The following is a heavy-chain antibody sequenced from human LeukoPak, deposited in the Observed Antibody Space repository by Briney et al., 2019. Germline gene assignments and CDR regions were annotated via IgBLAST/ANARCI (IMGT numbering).Heavy chain of an antibody. J-gene: IGHJ5*02. CDR2: IIPIFGTA. V-gene: IGHV1-69*13. CDR3: ARLNDNRVSVSWFDP. Sequence: GASVKVSCKASGGTFSSYAISWVRQAPGQGLEWMGGIIPIFGTANYAQKFQGRVTITADESTSTAYVELSSLRSEDTAVYYCARLNDNRVSVSWFDPWGQGTLVTVSS. D-gene: IGHD1-14*01. CDR1: GGTFSSYA.